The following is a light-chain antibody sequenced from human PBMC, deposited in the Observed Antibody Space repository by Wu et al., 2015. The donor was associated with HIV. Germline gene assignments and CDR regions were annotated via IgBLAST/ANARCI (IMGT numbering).Light chain of an antibody. CDR2: DAS. CDR1: QSIGSTD. J-gene: IGKJ1*01. CDR3: HQYGSSTRT. V-gene: IGKV3-20*01. Sequence: EIVLTQSPGTLSLSPGDSVTLSCRASQSIGSTDLAWYQQRPGQAPRLLIYDASTRATGIPDRFSGRGSGRDFTLIISRLQPEDFAVYYCHQYGSSTRTFGQGTKVEI.